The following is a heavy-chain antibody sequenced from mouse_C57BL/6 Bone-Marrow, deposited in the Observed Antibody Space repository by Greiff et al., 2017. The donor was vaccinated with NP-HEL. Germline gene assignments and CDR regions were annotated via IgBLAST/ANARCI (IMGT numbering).Heavy chain of an antibody. V-gene: IGHV1-81*01. CDR1: GYTFTSYG. Sequence: QVQLQESGAELARPGASVKLSCKASGYTFTSYGISWVNQRTGQGLEWIGEIYPRSGNTYYNEKFKGKATLTADKSSSTAYMELRSLTSADSAVYICARMEDSYYYGSSYPAWFAYWGQGTLVTVSA. CDR2: IYPRSGNT. CDR3: ARMEDSYYYGSSYPAWFAY. D-gene: IGHD1-1*01. J-gene: IGHJ3*01.